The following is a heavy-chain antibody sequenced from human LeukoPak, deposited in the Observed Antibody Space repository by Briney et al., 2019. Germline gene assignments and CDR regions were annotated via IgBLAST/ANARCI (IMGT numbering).Heavy chain of an antibody. CDR3: ARASNYAYDY. J-gene: IGHJ4*02. CDR1: RFTFSSYA. V-gene: IGHV3-64*01. Sequence: GGSLRLSCAASRFTFSSYAMHWVRQAPGKGLEYVSGISSKGGSTNYANSVKGRFTVSRDNSKNTLYLQMGSLRAEDMAVYFCARASNYAYDYWGQGTLVTVSS. CDR2: ISSKGGST. D-gene: IGHD3-16*01.